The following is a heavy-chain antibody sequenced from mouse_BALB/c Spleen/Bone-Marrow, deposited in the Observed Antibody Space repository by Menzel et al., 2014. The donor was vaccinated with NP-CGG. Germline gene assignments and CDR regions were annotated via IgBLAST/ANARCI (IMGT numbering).Heavy chain of an antibody. CDR1: GYTFTSYY. Sequence: VQLQQSGAELVKPGASVKLSCKASGYTFTSYYMYWVKQSPGQGLEWIGEINPSNGYTNFNEKFKSKATLTVDKSSSTAYMQLSSLTSEDSAVYYCTREGAYWGQGTLVTVSA. CDR3: TREGAY. J-gene: IGHJ3*01. CDR2: INPSNGYT. V-gene: IGHV1S81*02.